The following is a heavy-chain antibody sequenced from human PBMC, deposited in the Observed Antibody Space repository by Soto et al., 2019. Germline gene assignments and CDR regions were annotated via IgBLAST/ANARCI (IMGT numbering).Heavy chain of an antibody. V-gene: IGHV4-34*01. J-gene: IGHJ4*02. CDR3: ARGLISGSHYSGGWYYFDS. CDR2: INHSGSA. Sequence: SETLSLTCAVYGGSFSGYYWSWIRQPPGKGLQWIGQINHSGSANYNPSLRSRVTISVHTSNSQFSLELSSVTAADTAVYYCARGLISGSHYSGGWYYFDSWGQGTQVTVSS. CDR1: GGSFSGYY. D-gene: IGHD1-26*01.